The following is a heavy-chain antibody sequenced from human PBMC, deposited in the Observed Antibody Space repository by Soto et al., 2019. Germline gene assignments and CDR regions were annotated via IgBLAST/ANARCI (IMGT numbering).Heavy chain of an antibody. CDR3: AKDLYYYDSSGYYWD. D-gene: IGHD3-22*01. J-gene: IGHJ4*02. CDR2: ISYDGSNK. V-gene: IGHV3-30*18. CDR1: GFTFSSYG. Sequence: GGSLRLSCAASGFTFSSYGMHWVRQAPGKGLEWVAVISYDGSNKYYADSVKGRFTISRDNSKNTLYLQMNSLRAEDTAVYYCAKDLYYYDSSGYYWDWGQGTLVTVS.